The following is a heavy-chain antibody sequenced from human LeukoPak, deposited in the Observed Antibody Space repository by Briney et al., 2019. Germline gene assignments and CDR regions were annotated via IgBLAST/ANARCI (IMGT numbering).Heavy chain of an antibody. D-gene: IGHD3-3*01. V-gene: IGHV4-34*01. J-gene: IGHJ4*02. CDR2: INHSGST. CDR1: GGSFSGYY. Sequence: AETLSLTCAVYGGSFSGYYWSWIRQPPGKGLEWIGEINHSGSTNYNPSLKSRVTISVDTSKNQFSLKLSSVTAADTAVYYCARGGYDFWSGYYRLLDYWGQGTLATVSS. CDR3: ARGGYDFWSGYYRLLDY.